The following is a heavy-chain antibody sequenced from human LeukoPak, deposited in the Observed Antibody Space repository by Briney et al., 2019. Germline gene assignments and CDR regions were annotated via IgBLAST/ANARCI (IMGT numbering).Heavy chain of an antibody. V-gene: IGHV1-2*02. CDR2: INPNSGGT. D-gene: IGHD5-18*01. CDR1: GYTFTGYY. J-gene: IGHJ4*02. Sequence: ASVKVSCKASGYTFTGYYMHWVRQAPGQGLEWMGWINPNSGGTNYAQKLQGRVTMTTDTSTSTAYMELRSLRSDDTAVYYCASHVDTAMALRFWGQGTLVTVSS. CDR3: ASHVDTAMALRF.